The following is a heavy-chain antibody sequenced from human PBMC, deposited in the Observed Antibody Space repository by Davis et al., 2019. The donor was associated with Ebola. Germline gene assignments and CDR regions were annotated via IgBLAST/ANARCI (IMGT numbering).Heavy chain of an antibody. CDR1: GGSFSGYY. J-gene: IGHJ6*02. D-gene: IGHD4-17*01. CDR3: ARGNYGDYIVLYYYNMDV. V-gene: IGHV4-34*01. Sequence: SETLSLTCAVYGGSFSGYYWSWIRQPPGKGLEWIGEINHSGSTNYNPSLKSRVTISVDKSKNQFSLKLSSVTAADTAVYYCARGNYGDYIVLYYYNMDVWGQGTTVTVSS. CDR2: INHSGST.